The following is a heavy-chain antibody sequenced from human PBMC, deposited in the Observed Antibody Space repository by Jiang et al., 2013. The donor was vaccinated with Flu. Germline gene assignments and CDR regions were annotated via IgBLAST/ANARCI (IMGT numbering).Heavy chain of an antibody. V-gene: IGHV4-39*01. CDR2: IYYSGST. CDR3: ARLGDGGLGYDFWSGYFVWWFDP. Sequence: LLKPSETLSLTCTVSGGSISSSSYYWGWIRQPPGKGLEWIGSIYYSGSTYYNPSLKSRVTISVDTSKNQFSLKLSSVTAADTAVYYCARLGDGGLGYDFWSGYFVWWFDPWGQGTLVTVSS. D-gene: IGHD3-3*01. CDR1: GGSISSSSYY. J-gene: IGHJ5*02.